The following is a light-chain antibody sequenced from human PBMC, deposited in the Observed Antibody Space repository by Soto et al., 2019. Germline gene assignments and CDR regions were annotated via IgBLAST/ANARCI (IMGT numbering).Light chain of an antibody. CDR1: SSDVGAYNY. V-gene: IGLV2-14*01. CDR2: EVI. Sequence: QSALTQPASVSGSPGQSITISCTGTSSDVGAYNYVSWYQQHPGKAPKLMIYEVINRHSGVSNRFSGSKSDNTASLTISGLQAEDEADYYCSSYTSSSTYVFGSGTKLTVL. J-gene: IGLJ1*01. CDR3: SSYTSSSTYV.